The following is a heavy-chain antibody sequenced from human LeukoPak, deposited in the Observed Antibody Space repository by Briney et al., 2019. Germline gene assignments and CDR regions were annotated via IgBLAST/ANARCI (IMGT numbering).Heavy chain of an antibody. D-gene: IGHD6-19*01. CDR1: GFIFNTYW. CDR3: ARDEAVAGVDY. V-gene: IGHV3-30-3*01. Sequence: GGSLRLSCEASGFIFNTYWMTWVRQAPGKGLEWVAVISYDGSNKYYADSVKGRFTISRDNSKNTLYLQMNSLRAEDTAVYYCARDEAVAGVDYWGQGTLVTVSS. CDR2: ISYDGSNK. J-gene: IGHJ4*02.